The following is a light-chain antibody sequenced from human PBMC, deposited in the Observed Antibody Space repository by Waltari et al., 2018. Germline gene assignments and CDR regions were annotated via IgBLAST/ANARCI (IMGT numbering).Light chain of an antibody. CDR3: QHYVRLPVT. V-gene: IGKV3-20*01. Sequence: IMLTQSPGTLSLSPGERATLSCRASQIISRALAWYQQKPGQAPRLLIYDVSTRASGIPDRFSVSGSGTDFSLTISRLESEDFAVYYCQHYVRLPVTFGQGTKLEFK. CDR2: DVS. J-gene: IGKJ1*01. CDR1: QIISRA.